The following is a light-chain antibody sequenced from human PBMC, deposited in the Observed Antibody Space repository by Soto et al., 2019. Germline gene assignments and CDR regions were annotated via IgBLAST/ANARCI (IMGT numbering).Light chain of an antibody. CDR3: QQANSFPLT. V-gene: IGKV1-12*01. CDR2: TAS. J-gene: IGKJ4*01. Sequence: DIQMTQSPSSVSASVGDGVTITCRASQGISICLAWYQQKPGKAPNPLIHTASSLQSGVPSRFSGSGSGTDFTLTISSLQPEDFATYYCQQANSFPLTFGGGTKVEIK. CDR1: QGISIC.